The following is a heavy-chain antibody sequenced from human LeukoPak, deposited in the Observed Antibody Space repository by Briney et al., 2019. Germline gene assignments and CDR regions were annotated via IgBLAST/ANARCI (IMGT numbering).Heavy chain of an antibody. D-gene: IGHD5-12*01. Sequence: SQTLSLTCTVSGGSISSGDYYWSWIRQPPGKGLEWIGYIYYSGSTYYNPSLKSLVTISVDTSKNQFSLKLSSVTAADTAVYYCARGGGYDPGRFDYWGQGTLVTVSS. J-gene: IGHJ4*02. CDR1: GGSISSGDYY. CDR2: IYYSGST. V-gene: IGHV4-30-4*08. CDR3: ARGGGYDPGRFDY.